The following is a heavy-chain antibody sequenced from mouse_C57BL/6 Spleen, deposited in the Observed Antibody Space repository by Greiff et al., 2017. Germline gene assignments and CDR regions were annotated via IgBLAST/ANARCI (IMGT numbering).Heavy chain of an antibody. Sequence: DVMLVESGEGLVKPGGSLKLSCAASGFTFSSYAMSWVRQTPEKRLEWVAYISSGGDYIYYAENVKGRFTISRDNARNTLYLQMSSLKSEDTAMYYCTRAGDLRYAYWGQGTLVTVSA. CDR1: GFTFSSYA. CDR2: ISSGGDYI. J-gene: IGHJ3*01. CDR3: TRAGDLRYAY. V-gene: IGHV5-9-1*02. D-gene: IGHD1-1*01.